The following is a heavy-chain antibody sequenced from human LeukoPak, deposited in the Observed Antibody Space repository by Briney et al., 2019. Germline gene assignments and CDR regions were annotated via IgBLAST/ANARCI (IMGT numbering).Heavy chain of an antibody. Sequence: PSETLSLTCAVSGYSISNGYNWGCIRQPPGKGLEWIATTFRSGSTYYNPSLKSRVTISVDTSKNQFSLQLSSVTAADTAVYYCTRGPGFCPSATCNRCAHYYYSYMDVWGKGTTVTVSS. V-gene: IGHV4-38-2*01. CDR1: GYSISNGYN. D-gene: IGHD2-2*02. J-gene: IGHJ6*03. CDR2: TFRSGST. CDR3: TRGPGFCPSATCNRCAHYYYSYMDV.